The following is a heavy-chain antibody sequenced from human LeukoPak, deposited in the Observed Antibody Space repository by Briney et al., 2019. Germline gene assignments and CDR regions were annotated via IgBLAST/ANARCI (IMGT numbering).Heavy chain of an antibody. V-gene: IGHV4-59*08. CDR2: IYYSGST. D-gene: IGHD3-10*01. CDR3: ARHKTYYSFSCFDY. J-gene: IGHJ4*02. Sequence: SETLFLTCTVSGGSISSYYWSWIRQPPGKGLEWIGYIYYSGSTNYNPSLKSRVTISVDTSKNQFSLKLSSVTAADTAVYYCARHKTYYSFSCFDYWGQGTLVTVSS. CDR1: GGSISSYY.